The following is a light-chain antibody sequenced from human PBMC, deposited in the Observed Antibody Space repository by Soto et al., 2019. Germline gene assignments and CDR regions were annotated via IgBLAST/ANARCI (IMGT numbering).Light chain of an antibody. CDR3: QQYNSFPIT. J-gene: IGKJ5*01. V-gene: IGKV3-15*01. Sequence: EIVMTQSPATLSVSPWERATLSCRASQSVSSNLAWYQQKPGQAPRLLIYGASTRATGIPARFSGSGSGTEFTLTISSLQSEDFAVYYCQQYNSFPITFGQGTRLEIK. CDR2: GAS. CDR1: QSVSSN.